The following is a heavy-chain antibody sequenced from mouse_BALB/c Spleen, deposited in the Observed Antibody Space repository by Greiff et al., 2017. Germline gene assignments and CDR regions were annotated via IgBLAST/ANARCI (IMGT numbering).Heavy chain of an antibody. CDR1: GFSLSTSGMG. V-gene: IGHV8-12*01. CDR2: IYWDDDK. D-gene: IGHD2-3*01. J-gene: IGHJ3*01. Sequence: QVTLKESGPGILQPSQTLSLTCSFSGFSLSTSGMGVSWIRQPSGKGLEWLAHIYWDDDKRYNPSLKSRLTISKDTSSNQVFLKITSVDTADTATYYCARAYDGYSWFAYWGQGTLVTVSA. CDR3: ARAYDGYSWFAY.